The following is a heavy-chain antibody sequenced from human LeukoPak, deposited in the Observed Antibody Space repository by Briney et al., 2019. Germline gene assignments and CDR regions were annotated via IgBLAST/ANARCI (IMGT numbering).Heavy chain of an antibody. J-gene: IGHJ4*02. CDR2: ISNSGTMI. D-gene: IGHD3-16*01. Sequence: GGSLRLSCAASGFTFSDYYMSWIRQAPGNGLEWISYISNSGTMIYYRDSVKGRFTVSRDNAQNSLYLQMNSLRAEDTALYYCAGGVQGAGPFDYWGQGSLVTVSS. CDR1: GFTFSDYY. CDR3: AGGVQGAGPFDY. V-gene: IGHV3-11*01.